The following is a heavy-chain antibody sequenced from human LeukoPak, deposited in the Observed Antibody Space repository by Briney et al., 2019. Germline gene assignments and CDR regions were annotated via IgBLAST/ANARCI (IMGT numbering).Heavy chain of an antibody. Sequence: PSETLSLTCTVSGGSISSNAYYWAWIRQPPGKGLEWIGSIYSSVSTCYNPSLKSRVTISVDTSKSQFSLRLSSVTAADTALYYCAYSGSYGHLGYWGQGIPVTVAS. D-gene: IGHD1-26*01. CDR1: GGSISSNAYY. V-gene: IGHV4-39*01. J-gene: IGHJ4*02. CDR3: AYSGSYGHLGY. CDR2: IYSSVST.